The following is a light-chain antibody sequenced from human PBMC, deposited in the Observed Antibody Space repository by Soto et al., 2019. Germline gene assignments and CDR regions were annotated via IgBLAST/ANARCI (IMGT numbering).Light chain of an antibody. J-gene: IGLJ3*02. Sequence: NFMLTQPHSVSESPGKTVTISCTRSSGSIASNYVQWYQQRPGSAPTTVIYENNQRPSGVPDRFSGSIDSSSNSASLTISGLKTEDEDDYCCQSYDSRNLWVFGGGTKVTVL. CDR1: SGSIASNY. V-gene: IGLV6-57*04. CDR2: ENN. CDR3: QSYDSRNLWV.